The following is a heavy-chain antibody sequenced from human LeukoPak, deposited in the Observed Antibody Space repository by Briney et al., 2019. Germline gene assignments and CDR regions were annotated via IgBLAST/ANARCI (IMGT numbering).Heavy chain of an antibody. CDR1: GGSISSYY. D-gene: IGHD3-10*01. CDR3: ARDRRMTMVRGVIIDKPVGFDP. CDR2: IYYSGST. Sequence: SETLSLTCTVSGGSISSYYWSWIRQPPGKGLEWIGYIYYSGSTNYNPSLKRRVTISVDTSKNQFSLKLSSVTAADTAVYYCARDRRMTMVRGVIIDKPVGFDPWGQGTLVTVSS. V-gene: IGHV4-59*01. J-gene: IGHJ5*02.